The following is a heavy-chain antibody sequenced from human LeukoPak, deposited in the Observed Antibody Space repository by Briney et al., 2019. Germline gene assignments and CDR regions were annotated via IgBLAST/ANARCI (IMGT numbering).Heavy chain of an antibody. J-gene: IGHJ3*01. CDR2: IYYDGST. CDR1: SASITSSNYY. Sequence: SETLSLTCTVSSASITSSNYYWPCIRQPPGKGLEVIGTIYYDGSTYYKPSLKRRATISIDTSNKQFSLKLNSVTAADTAVYYCARWVVSGIRGAFDVWGQGTMVPVS. D-gene: IGHD2-21*01. CDR3: ARWVVSGIRGAFDV. V-gene: IGHV4-39*07.